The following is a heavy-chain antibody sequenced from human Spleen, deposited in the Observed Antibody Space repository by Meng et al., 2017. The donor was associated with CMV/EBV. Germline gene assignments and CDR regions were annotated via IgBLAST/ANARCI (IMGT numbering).Heavy chain of an antibody. CDR2: ISDSGAST. Sequence: GESLKISCAASGFTVSSNYMSWVRQAPGKGLEGVSVISDSGASTYYADSVKGRFTISRDNSKNTLYLQMNSLRAEDTAVYYCAKKYCTNGVCHLGYFDYWGQGTLVTVSS. V-gene: IGHV3-23*01. CDR1: GFTVSSNY. CDR3: AKKYCTNGVCHLGYFDY. J-gene: IGHJ4*02. D-gene: IGHD2-8*01.